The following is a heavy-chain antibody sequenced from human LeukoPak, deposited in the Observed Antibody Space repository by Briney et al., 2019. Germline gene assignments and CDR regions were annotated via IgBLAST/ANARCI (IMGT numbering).Heavy chain of an antibody. CDR3: AREGSSSWYFDY. D-gene: IGHD6-13*01. CDR1: GFTFSSYS. V-gene: IGHV3-21*01. CDR2: ISSSSSYI. Sequence: GGSLRLSCAASGFTFSSYSMNWVRQAPGKGPEWVSSISSSSSYIYYAHSVKGRFTISRDNAKNSLYLQMNSLRAEDTAVYYCAREGSSSWYFDYWGQGTLVTVSS. J-gene: IGHJ4*02.